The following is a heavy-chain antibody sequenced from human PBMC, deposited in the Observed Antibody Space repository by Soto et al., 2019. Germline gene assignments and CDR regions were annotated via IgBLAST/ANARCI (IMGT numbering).Heavy chain of an antibody. V-gene: IGHV3-23*01. CDR3: AQNDRDRRSPGDY. J-gene: IGHJ4*02. D-gene: IGHD1-1*01. Sequence: AGSLRLSCAVSGFTFSSYAMSWVRQAPGQGLEWVSAISGSGGSTYYADSVKDRFTISRDNSKNTLYLQMNSLRAEDMVLYSCAQNDRDRRSPGDYWGQGTLVTVSS. CDR2: ISGSGGST. CDR1: GFTFSSYA.